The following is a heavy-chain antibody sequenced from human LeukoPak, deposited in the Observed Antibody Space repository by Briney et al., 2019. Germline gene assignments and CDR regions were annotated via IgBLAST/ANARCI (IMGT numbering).Heavy chain of an antibody. CDR1: GGSISSSNYY. V-gene: IGHV4-39*07. Sequence: SETLSLTCSVTGGSISSSNYYWGWIRQSPGKGLEWIGSIYYSGSTYYNPSLKSRVTMSVDTSKNQFSLKLSSVSAADTAVYYCARDVRVQQWFGELIKMATYYFDYWGQGALVTVSS. J-gene: IGHJ4*02. D-gene: IGHD3-10*01. CDR2: IYYSGST. CDR3: ARDVRVQQWFGELIKMATYYFDY.